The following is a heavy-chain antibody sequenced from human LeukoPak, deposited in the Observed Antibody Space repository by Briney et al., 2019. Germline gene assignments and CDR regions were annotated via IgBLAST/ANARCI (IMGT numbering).Heavy chain of an antibody. J-gene: IGHJ4*02. CDR3: ARDPLIVLMPGSYFDY. D-gene: IGHD2-8*01. V-gene: IGHV1-18*01. CDR1: GYTFTSYG. Sequence: PRASVKVSCKASGYTFTSYGISWVRQAPGQGLEWMGWISAYNGNTNYAQKLQGRVTMTTDTSTSTAYMELRSLRSDDTAVYYCARDPLIVLMPGSYFDYWGQGTLVTVSS. CDR2: ISAYNGNT.